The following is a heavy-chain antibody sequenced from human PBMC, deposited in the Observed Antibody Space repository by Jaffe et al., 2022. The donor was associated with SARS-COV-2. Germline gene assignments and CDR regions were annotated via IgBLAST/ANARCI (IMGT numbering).Heavy chain of an antibody. D-gene: IGHD1-1*01. Sequence: EVQLLESGGGLVQPGGSLRLSCAASGFTFSNNAMNWVRQAPGKGPEWVSGVIGSGGNTKHADSVKGRFAISRDNSKNTLYLQMNSLRVEDTAVYYCAKSGLDHFYYGMDVWGQGTTVIVSS. J-gene: IGHJ6*02. CDR1: GFTFSNNA. CDR3: AKSGLDHFYYGMDV. V-gene: IGHV3-23*01. CDR2: VIGSGGNT.